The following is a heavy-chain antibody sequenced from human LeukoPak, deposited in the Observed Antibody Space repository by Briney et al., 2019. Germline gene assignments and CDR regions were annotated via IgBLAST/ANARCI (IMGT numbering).Heavy chain of an antibody. CDR3: AKDFSSSVSYFDY. J-gene: IGHJ4*02. V-gene: IGHV3-33*06. CDR2: IWYDGSNK. Sequence: GGSLRLSCAASGFTFSSYGMHWVRQAPGKGLEWVAVIWYDGSNKYYADSVKGRLTISRDNSKNTLYLQMNSLRAEDTAVYYCAKDFSSSVSYFDYWGQGTLVTVSS. D-gene: IGHD6-6*01. CDR1: GFTFSSYG.